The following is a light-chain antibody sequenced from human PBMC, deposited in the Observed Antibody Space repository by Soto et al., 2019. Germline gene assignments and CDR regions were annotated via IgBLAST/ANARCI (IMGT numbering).Light chain of an antibody. V-gene: IGKV1-27*01. CDR1: PGISNY. CDR2: AAS. J-gene: IGKJ2*01. CDR3: QKYNSAPYT. Sequence: DIQMTQSPSSLSASVGDRVTITCRASPGISNYLAWYQQKPGKVPKLLIYAASTLQSGVPSRFSGSGSWTDFTLNIISLQPEDGATYACQKYNSAPYTFGQGTKLEIK.